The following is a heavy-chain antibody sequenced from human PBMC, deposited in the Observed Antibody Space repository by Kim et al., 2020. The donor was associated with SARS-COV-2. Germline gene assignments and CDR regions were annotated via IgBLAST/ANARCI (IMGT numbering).Heavy chain of an antibody. CDR2: IIPFFDTT. Sequence: SVKVSCKASGGTFGTYPISWVRQAPGQGLEWMGGIIPFFDTTNYAPKFQGRVTMTADDSTRTTYMELSSLKSGDTAVYFCASRFFDSSGNYHDYWGQGT. J-gene: IGHJ4*02. V-gene: IGHV1-69*13. D-gene: IGHD3-22*01. CDR1: GGTFGTYP. CDR3: ASRFFDSSGNYHDY.